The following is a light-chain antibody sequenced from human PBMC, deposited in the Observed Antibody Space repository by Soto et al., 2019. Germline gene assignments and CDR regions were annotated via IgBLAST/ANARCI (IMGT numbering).Light chain of an antibody. Sequence: IQMTQSPSSLSASVGDTVSITFRSSQDVGRWLSWYQQKPGKAPKILIFATSTLQSGVPSRFSGSGSGTDFTLTITSLQSEDFATYYCQQARIFPVTFGQGTRLE. J-gene: IGKJ5*01. CDR2: ATS. CDR1: QDVGRW. V-gene: IGKV1D-12*01. CDR3: QQARIFPVT.